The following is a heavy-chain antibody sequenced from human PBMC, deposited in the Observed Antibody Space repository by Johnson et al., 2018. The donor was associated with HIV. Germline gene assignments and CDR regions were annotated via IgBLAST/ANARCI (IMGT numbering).Heavy chain of an antibody. CDR3: ARDSPRIVGVPDAFDI. Sequence: QMLLVESGGGVVQPGRSLRLSCAASGFTVSSNYMSWVRQAPGKGLEWVAVISYDGSNKYYADSVKGRFNISRDNSKNTLYLQMNSLRAEDTAVDYCARDSPRIVGVPDAFDIWGQGTMVTVSS. CDR2: ISYDGSNK. V-gene: IGHV3-30*03. CDR1: GFTVSSNY. J-gene: IGHJ3*02. D-gene: IGHD1-26*01.